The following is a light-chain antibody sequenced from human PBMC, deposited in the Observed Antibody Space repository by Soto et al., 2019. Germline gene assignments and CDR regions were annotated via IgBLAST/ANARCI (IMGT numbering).Light chain of an antibody. CDR3: QQANSFPLT. CDR1: QGISSW. Sequence: DTQMTQSPSSVSASVGDRVTITCRASQGISSWLVWYQQKPGKAPNLLIYAASSLQSGVPSRFSGSGSGTDFTLAFGSLQPEDFATYDCQQANSFPLTFGGGTKVEIK. CDR2: AAS. J-gene: IGKJ4*01. V-gene: IGKV1-12*01.